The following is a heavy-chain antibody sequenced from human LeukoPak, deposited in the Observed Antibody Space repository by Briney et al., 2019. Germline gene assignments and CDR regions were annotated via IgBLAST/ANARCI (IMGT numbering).Heavy chain of an antibody. CDR1: GYTLTGLS. D-gene: IGHD3-10*01. Sequence: ASVKVSCKVSGYTLTGLSMHWVRQAPGKGLEWMGGFDPEDGETIYAQKFQGRVTMTEDTSTDTAYMELSSLRSEDTAVYYCATAPYGSGSYWVFNWFDPWGQGTLVTVSS. CDR2: FDPEDGET. J-gene: IGHJ5*02. V-gene: IGHV1-24*01. CDR3: ATAPYGSGSYWVFNWFDP.